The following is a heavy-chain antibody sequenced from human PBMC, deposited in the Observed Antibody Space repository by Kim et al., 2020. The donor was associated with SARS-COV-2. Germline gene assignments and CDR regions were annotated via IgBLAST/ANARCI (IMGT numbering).Heavy chain of an antibody. CDR2: IYYSGST. Sequence: SETLSLTCTVSGGSISSSSYYWGWIRQPPGKGLEWIGSIYYSGSTYYNPSLKSRVTISVDTSKNQFSLKLSSVTAADTAVYYCARHWRQWLDTTLSNFDFGGQGTRATVSS. CDR3: ARHWRQWLDTTLSNFDF. D-gene: IGHD6-19*01. V-gene: IGHV4-39*01. J-gene: IGHJ4*02. CDR1: GGSISSSSYY.